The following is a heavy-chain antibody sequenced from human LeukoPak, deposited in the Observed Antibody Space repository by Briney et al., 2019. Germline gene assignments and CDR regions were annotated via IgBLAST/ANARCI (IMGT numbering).Heavy chain of an antibody. Sequence: SETLSLTCTVSGGSITSYYWSWVRQPPGKGLEWIGYIYHSGSTDYNPSLKSRVTISVDTSKNQFALKVNSVTAADTAVYYCARGRMPAAHFDYWGQGTLVTVSS. J-gene: IGHJ4*02. CDR1: GGSITSYY. V-gene: IGHV4-59*01. CDR2: IYHSGST. CDR3: ARGRMPAAHFDY. D-gene: IGHD2-2*01.